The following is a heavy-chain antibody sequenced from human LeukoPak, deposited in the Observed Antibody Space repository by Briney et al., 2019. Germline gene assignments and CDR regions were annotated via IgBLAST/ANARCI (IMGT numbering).Heavy chain of an antibody. V-gene: IGHV4-38-2*02. CDR3: ARDNYYGSGSFDY. CDR1: GYSISSGYY. CDR2: IYHSGST. J-gene: IGHJ4*02. D-gene: IGHD3-10*01. Sequence: SETLSLTCTVSGYSISSGYYWGWIRQPPGKGLEWIGSIYHSGSTYYNPSLKSRVTISVDTSKNQFSLKLSSVTAADTAVYYCARDNYYGSGSFDYWGQGTLVTVSS.